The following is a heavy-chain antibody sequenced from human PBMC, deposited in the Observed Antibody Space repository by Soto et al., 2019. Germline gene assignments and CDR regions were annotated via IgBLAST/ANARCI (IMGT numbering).Heavy chain of an antibody. J-gene: IGHJ4*02. V-gene: IGHV5-10-1*01. Sequence: PGESLKISCQGSGYTFTGHWISWVRQMPGKGLEWMGRIDPSDSYTDYSPTVQGHVTTSADKSINTAYLQWSSLQASDTAVYYCTRHTGYDSSLDYWGQGTLVTVSS. CDR1: GYTFTGHW. D-gene: IGHD5-12*01. CDR3: TRHTGYDSSLDY. CDR2: IDPSDSYT.